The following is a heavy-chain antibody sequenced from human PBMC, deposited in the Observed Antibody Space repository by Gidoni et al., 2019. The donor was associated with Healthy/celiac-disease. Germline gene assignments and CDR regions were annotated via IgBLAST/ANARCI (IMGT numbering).Heavy chain of an antibody. J-gene: IGHJ4*02. V-gene: IGHV3-30-3*01. D-gene: IGHD5-18*01. CDR1: GFTFSSYA. CDR3: ARDGSPQLWLGPYDY. Sequence: QVQLVESGGGVVQPGRSLRLSCAASGFTFSSYAMHWVRQAPGKGLEWVAVISYDGSNKYYSDSVKGRFTISRDNSKNTLYLQMNSLRAEDTAVYYCARDGSPQLWLGPYDYWGQGTLVTVSS. CDR2: ISYDGSNK.